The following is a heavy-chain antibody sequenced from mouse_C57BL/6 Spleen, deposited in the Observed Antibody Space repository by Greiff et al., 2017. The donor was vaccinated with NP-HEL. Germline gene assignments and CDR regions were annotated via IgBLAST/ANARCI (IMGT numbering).Heavy chain of an antibody. Sequence: EVQLQQSGPELVKPGASVKISCKASGYTFTDYYMNWVKQSHGKSLEWIGDINPNNGGTSYNQKFKGKATLTVDKSSSTAYMELRSLTSEDSAVYYCARIIYYAMDYWGQGTSVTVSS. J-gene: IGHJ4*01. CDR2: INPNNGGT. V-gene: IGHV1-26*01. CDR3: ARIIYYAMDY. CDR1: GYTFTDYY.